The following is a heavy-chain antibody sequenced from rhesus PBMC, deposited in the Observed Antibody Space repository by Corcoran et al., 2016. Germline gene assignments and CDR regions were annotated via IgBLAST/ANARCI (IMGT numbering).Heavy chain of an antibody. CDR3: ASGPANFDY. CDR1: GGSVSSSNW. J-gene: IGHJ4*01. V-gene: IGHV4-65*01. Sequence: QVQLQESGPGLVKPSETLSLTCAVSGGSVSSSNWWSWIRQPPGKGLEWIGYISGSSVSTYYNPSLKSRVTISTDTSKNQFSLRLSSVTAADTAVYYCASGPANFDYWGQGVLVTVSS. D-gene: IGHD6-19*01. CDR2: ISGSSVST.